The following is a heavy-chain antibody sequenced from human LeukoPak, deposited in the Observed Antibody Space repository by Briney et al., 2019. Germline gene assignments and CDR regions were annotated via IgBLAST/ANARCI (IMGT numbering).Heavy chain of an antibody. CDR2: TYYRSKWYN. V-gene: IGHV6-1*01. Sequence: PSQTLSLTCAISGDSVSSNSAAWNWIRRSPSRGLEWLGRTYYRSKWYNDYAVSVKSRITINPDTSKNQFSLQLNSVTPEDTAVYYCARVYCSSTSCYPFGFDYWGQGTLVTVSS. D-gene: IGHD2-2*01. J-gene: IGHJ4*02. CDR1: GDSVSSNSAA. CDR3: ARVYCSSTSCYPFGFDY.